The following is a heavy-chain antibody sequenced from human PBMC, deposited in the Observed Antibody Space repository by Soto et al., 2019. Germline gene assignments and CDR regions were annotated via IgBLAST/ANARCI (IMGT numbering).Heavy chain of an antibody. V-gene: IGHV1-24*01. CDR1: VYTLTELS. CDR3: AVYGSGILILSNWFDP. J-gene: IGHJ5*02. CDR2: FDPEDGET. Sequence: GASVKASCKVSVYTLTELSMHSVRQAPGKGLEWMGGFDPEDGETIYAQKFQGRVTMTEDTSTDTAYMELSSLRSEDTAVYYCAVYGSGILILSNWFDPWGQGTLVTVSS. D-gene: IGHD3-10*01.